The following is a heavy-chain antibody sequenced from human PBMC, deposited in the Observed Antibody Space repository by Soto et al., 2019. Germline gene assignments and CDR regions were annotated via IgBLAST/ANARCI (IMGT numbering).Heavy chain of an antibody. CDR1: GFTFSSYA. V-gene: IGHV3-23*01. Sequence: EVQLLESGGGLVQPGGSLRLSCAASGFTFSSYAMSWVRQAPGKGLEWVSAISGSGGSTYYADSVKGRFTISRDNSKNTLYLQMNSLRAEDTAVYYRAKGRLDCGGDCYSLDAFDIWGQGTMVTVSS. CDR3: AKGRLDCGGDCYSLDAFDI. CDR2: ISGSGGST. J-gene: IGHJ3*02. D-gene: IGHD2-21*02.